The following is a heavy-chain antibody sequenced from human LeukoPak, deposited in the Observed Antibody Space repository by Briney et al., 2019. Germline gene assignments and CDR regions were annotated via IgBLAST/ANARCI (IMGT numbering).Heavy chain of an antibody. D-gene: IGHD6-13*01. CDR1: GYSITSGYY. Sequence: PSETLSLTCTVSGYSITSGYYWGRIRQSPGKGLQWIGSIYHSGSTYYNPSLKSRVTISVATSKNQFSLKLNSVTAADTAVYYCARARPPGSSWYIDYWGQGTLVTVSS. J-gene: IGHJ4*02. CDR3: ARARPPGSSWYIDY. CDR2: IYHSGST. V-gene: IGHV4-38-2*02.